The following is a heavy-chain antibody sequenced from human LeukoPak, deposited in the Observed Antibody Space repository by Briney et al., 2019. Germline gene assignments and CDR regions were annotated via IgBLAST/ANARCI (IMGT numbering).Heavy chain of an antibody. CDR2: ISYSGSS. Sequence: SETLSLTCTVPGGSIRNNYWSWIRQPPGKGLEWIGYISYSGSSNYNPSLKSRATISLDTSKSQFSLKLSSVTAADTAVYYCARRTTVVTPEYYYYGMDVWGQGTTVTVSS. CDR1: GGSIRNNY. J-gene: IGHJ6*02. CDR3: ARRTTVVTPEYYYYGMDV. V-gene: IGHV4-59*12. D-gene: IGHD4-23*01.